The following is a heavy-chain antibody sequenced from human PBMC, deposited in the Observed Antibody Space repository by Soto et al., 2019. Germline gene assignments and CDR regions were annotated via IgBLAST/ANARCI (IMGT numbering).Heavy chain of an antibody. CDR1: GFTFSSYA. D-gene: IGHD6-6*01. J-gene: IGHJ4*02. CDR2: ISGSGGST. V-gene: IGHV3-23*01. CDR3: AKVLAAPPIDY. Sequence: SCAASGFTFSSYAMSWVRQAPGKGLEWVSAISGSGGSTYYADSVKGRFTISRDNSKNTLYLQMNNLRAEDTAVYYCAKVLAAPPIDYWGQGTLVTVSS.